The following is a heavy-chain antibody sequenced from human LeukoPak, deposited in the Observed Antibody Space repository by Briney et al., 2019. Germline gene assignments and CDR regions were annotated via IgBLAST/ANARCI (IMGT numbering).Heavy chain of an antibody. CDR1: GFTFISYG. CDR2: INTDGSST. CDR3: TRELPREVTLDY. Sequence: GGSLRLSCAASGFTFISYGMQWVRQAPGKGLVWVSRINTDGSSTSYADSVKGRFTASRDNAKNTVYLKVNSLRAEDTAVYFCTRELPREVTLDYWGQGTLVTVSS. D-gene: IGHD2-21*02. V-gene: IGHV3-74*01. J-gene: IGHJ4*01.